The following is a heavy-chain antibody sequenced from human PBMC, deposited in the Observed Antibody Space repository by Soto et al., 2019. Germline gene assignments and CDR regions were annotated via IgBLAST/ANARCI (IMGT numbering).Heavy chain of an antibody. D-gene: IGHD2-8*01. CDR1: GGSISSSSYY. CDR2: IYYSGST. Sequence: LSLTCTVSGGSISSSSYYWGWIRQPPGKGLEWIVSIYYSGSTYYNPSLKSRVTISVDTSKNQCSLKLSSVTASDLAVYSCARTRISTVMLDYWGQGTLVTVSS. CDR3: ARTRISTVMLDY. V-gene: IGHV4-39*01. J-gene: IGHJ4*02.